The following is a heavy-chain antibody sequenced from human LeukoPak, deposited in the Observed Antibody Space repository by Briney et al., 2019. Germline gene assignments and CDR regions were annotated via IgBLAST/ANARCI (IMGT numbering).Heavy chain of an antibody. CDR2: ISGSGGST. D-gene: IGHD3-9*01. J-gene: IGHJ3*02. CDR1: GFTFSSYA. CDR3: AKVESRIRYFDWYDAFDI. V-gene: IGHV3-23*01. Sequence: GGSLRLSCAASGFTFSSYAMSWVRQAPGKGLEWVSAISGSGGSTYYADSVKGRFTISRDNSKNTLYLQMNSLRAEDTAVYYCAKVESRIRYFDWYDAFDIWGQGTMVTVSS.